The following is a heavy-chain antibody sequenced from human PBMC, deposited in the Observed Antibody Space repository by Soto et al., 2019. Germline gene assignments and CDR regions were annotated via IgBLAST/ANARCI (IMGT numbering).Heavy chain of an antibody. CDR2: MNPNSGNT. D-gene: IGHD2-2*01. J-gene: IGHJ4*02. Sequence: GASVKVSCKASGYTFTSYDINWVRQATGQGLEWMGWMNPNSGNTGYAQKFQGRVTMTRNTSISTAYMELSSLRSEDTAVYYCARGYCSSTSCYAGNSDYWGQGTLVTVSS. CDR1: GYTFTSYD. V-gene: IGHV1-8*01. CDR3: ARGYCSSTSCYAGNSDY.